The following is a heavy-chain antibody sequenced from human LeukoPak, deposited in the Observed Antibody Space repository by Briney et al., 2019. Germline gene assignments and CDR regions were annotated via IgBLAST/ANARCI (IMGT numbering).Heavy chain of an antibody. CDR2: INPNNDGT. CDR3: ARGVFVVVAATLEYYFDY. J-gene: IGHJ4*02. Sequence: ASVKVSCKASGYTFTGYYMHWVRQAPGRGLEWMGWINPNNDGTNYAQKFQGRVTMTRDTSISTAYMELSRLRSEDTAVYYCARGVFVVVAATLEYYFDYWGQGTLVTVSS. V-gene: IGHV1-2*02. D-gene: IGHD2-15*01. CDR1: GYTFTGYY.